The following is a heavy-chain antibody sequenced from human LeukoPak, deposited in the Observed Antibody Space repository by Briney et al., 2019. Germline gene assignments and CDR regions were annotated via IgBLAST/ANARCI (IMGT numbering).Heavy chain of an antibody. D-gene: IGHD2-2*01. Sequence: AGGSLRRSCAASDSTLSSFSMRWVRQAPGKGLFWVAAISSRSAHIYYADSVKGRFTISRDNAKKSLYLEMNNLRADDTAVYYCARDRSTSRYYHGMDVWGPGTTVIVSS. CDR1: DSTLSSFS. CDR2: ISSRSAHI. CDR3: ARDRSTSRYYHGMDV. J-gene: IGHJ6*02. V-gene: IGHV3-21*01.